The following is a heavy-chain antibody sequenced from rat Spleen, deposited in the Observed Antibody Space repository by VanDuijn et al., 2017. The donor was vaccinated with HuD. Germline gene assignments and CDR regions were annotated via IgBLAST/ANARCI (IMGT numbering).Heavy chain of an antibody. D-gene: IGHD1-2*01. V-gene: IGHV5-31*01. Sequence: EVQLVESGGGLVQPGRSLKLSCVASGFTFNYYWMTWIRQAPGKGLEWVASITNAAGKVHYPDSVKGRFTVSRDNAKSTLYLQMDSLRSEDTATYFCARRDFSSFIYAFFDYWGQGVMVTVSS. CDR3: ARRDFSSFIYAFFDY. J-gene: IGHJ2*01. CDR2: ITNAAGKV. CDR1: GFTFNYYW.